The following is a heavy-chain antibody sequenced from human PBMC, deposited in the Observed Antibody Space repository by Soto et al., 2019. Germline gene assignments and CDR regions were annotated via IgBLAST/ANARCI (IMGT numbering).Heavy chain of an antibody. D-gene: IGHD2-21*02. CDR2: IYYSGST. CDR3: ARVAGVAYCGGDCYHFDY. Sequence: SETLSLTCTVSGGSISSSSYYWGWIRQPPGKGLEWIGSIYYSGSTYYNPSLKSRVTISVDTSKNQFSLNVSSVTAADTAVYYCARVAGVAYCGGDCYHFDYWGQGTLVTVSS. V-gene: IGHV4-39*01. CDR1: GGSISSSSYY. J-gene: IGHJ4*02.